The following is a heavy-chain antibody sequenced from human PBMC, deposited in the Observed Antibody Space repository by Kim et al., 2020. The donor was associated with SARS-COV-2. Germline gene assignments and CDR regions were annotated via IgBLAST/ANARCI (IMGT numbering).Heavy chain of an antibody. J-gene: IGHJ6*02. CDR2: VSGYNDNT. CDR1: GYTFTKYG. D-gene: IGHD1-26*01. Sequence: ASVKVSCKASGYTFTKYGISWVRQAPGQGLEWMGWVSGYNDNTNYAQKLQGRVTMTTDKSTSTAYMDLRSLRSDDTAVYYCARDLTGAYGVDVWGQGTTVTVSS. CDR3: ARDLTGAYGVDV. V-gene: IGHV1-18*01.